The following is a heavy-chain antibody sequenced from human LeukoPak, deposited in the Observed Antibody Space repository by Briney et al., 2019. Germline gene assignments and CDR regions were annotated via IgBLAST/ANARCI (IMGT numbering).Heavy chain of an antibody. CDR1: GLIFNTYW. J-gene: IGHJ4*02. V-gene: IGHV3-7*05. CDR2: INQDGSEK. Sequence: GGSLRLSCAASGLIFNTYWISWVRQAPGKGLEWLATINQDGSEKYYVDSVKGRFTISRDNAKNSLFLQMNSLRAEDTAVYYCARDQRYCSSSSCPWEPFDYWGQGTLVTVSS. D-gene: IGHD2-2*01. CDR3: ARDQRYCSSSSCPWEPFDY.